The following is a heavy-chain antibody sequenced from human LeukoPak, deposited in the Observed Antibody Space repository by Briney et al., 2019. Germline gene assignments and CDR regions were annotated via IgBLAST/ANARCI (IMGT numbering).Heavy chain of an antibody. CDR3: ARSGATYYDFWSGYSGFDY. D-gene: IGHD3-3*01. J-gene: IGHJ4*02. V-gene: IGHV1-69*05. CDR2: IIPIFGTA. CDR1: GGTFSSYA. Sequence: ASVKVSCKASGGTFSSYAISWVRQAPGQGLEWMGGIIPIFGTANYAQKFQGRVTITTDESTSTAYMELSSLRSEDTAVYYCARSGATYYDFWSGYSGFDYWGQGTLVTVSS.